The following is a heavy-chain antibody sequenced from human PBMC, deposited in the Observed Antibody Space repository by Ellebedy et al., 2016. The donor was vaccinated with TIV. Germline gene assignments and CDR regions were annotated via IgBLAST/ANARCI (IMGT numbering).Heavy chain of an antibody. CDR1: GFIISSYA. CDR2: IWYDGNHK. CDR3: TRLPYDSSRMDV. J-gene: IGHJ6*02. Sequence: GGSLRLXXAGSGFIISSYAMSWVRQAPGKGLEWVAVIWYDGNHKYYADSVKGRFTISRDNSKNTLFLQMNSLRAEDTAVYYCTRLPYDSSRMDVWGQGTTVTVSS. D-gene: IGHD3-22*01. V-gene: IGHV3-33*08.